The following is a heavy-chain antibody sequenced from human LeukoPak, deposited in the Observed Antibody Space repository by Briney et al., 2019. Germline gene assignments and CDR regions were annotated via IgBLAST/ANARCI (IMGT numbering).Heavy chain of an antibody. D-gene: IGHD3-3*01. CDR2: IRSKAYGETI. J-gene: IGHJ4*02. CDR3: ARSIFGVVIDY. Sequence: GGSLRLSCTGSGLTFGDCPINWVRQAPGKGLEWVGFIRSKAYGETIDYAASVKGRFTISRDDSKSIAYLQMNSLKTEDTAVYYCARSIFGVVIDYWGQGTLVTVSS. CDR1: GLTFGDCP. V-gene: IGHV3-49*04.